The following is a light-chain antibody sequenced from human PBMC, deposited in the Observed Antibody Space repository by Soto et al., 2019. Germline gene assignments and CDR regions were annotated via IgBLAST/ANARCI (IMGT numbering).Light chain of an antibody. CDR1: RSLTTS. CDR3: QQRNNWPPGYT. Sequence: EIVLTQSPATLSLSPGQRATLSCRASRSLTTSLAWYQQKPGQAPRLLIYATSKRAPGTPARFSGGVSETDFTLTISSLKPEDFAIYYCQQRNNWPPGYTFGPGTKLEIK. V-gene: IGKV3-11*01. CDR2: ATS. J-gene: IGKJ2*01.